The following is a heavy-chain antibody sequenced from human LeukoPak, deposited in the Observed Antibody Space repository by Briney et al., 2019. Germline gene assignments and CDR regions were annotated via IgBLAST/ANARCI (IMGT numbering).Heavy chain of an antibody. CDR2: IKSKTDGGTT. Sequence: PGGSLRLSCAASGFTFSNAWMSWVRQAPGKGLEWVGRIKSKTDGGTTDYAAPVKGRFTISRDNAKNSLYLQMNSLRAEDTAVYYCARENMVRGVSWFDPWGQGTLVTVSS. CDR1: GFTFSNAW. J-gene: IGHJ5*02. D-gene: IGHD3-10*01. V-gene: IGHV3-15*01. CDR3: ARENMVRGVSWFDP.